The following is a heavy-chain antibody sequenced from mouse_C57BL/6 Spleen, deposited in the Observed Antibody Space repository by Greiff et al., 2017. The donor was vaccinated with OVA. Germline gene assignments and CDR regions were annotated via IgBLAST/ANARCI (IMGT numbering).Heavy chain of an antibody. CDR2: FYPGSGSI. J-gene: IGHJ1*03. CDR3: ARHAPLYYGSSYGYFDV. D-gene: IGHD1-1*01. V-gene: IGHV1-62-2*01. CDR1: GYTFTEYT. Sequence: VQLQESGAELVKPGASVKLSCKASGYTFTEYTIHWVKQRSGQGLEWIGWFYPGSGSIKYNEKFKDKATLTADKSSSTVYMELSRLTSEDSAVYFCARHAPLYYGSSYGYFDVWGTGTTVTVSS.